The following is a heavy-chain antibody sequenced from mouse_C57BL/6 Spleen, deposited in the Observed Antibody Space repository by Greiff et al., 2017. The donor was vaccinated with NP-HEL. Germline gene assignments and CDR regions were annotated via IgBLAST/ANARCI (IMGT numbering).Heavy chain of an antibody. CDR2: INPSTGGT. CDR3: AIITTVVAHWYFDV. V-gene: IGHV1-42*01. J-gene: IGHJ1*03. D-gene: IGHD1-1*01. CDR1: GYSFTGYY. Sequence: EVQLQQSGPELVKPGASVKISCKASGYSFTGYYMNWVKQSPEKSLEWIGEINPSTGGTTYNQKFKAKATLTVDKSSSTAYMQLKSLTSEDSAVYYCAIITTVVAHWYFDVWGTGTTVTVSS.